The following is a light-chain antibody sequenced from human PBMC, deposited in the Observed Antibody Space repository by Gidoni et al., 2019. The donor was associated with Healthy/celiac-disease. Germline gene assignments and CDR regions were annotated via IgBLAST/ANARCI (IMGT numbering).Light chain of an antibody. J-gene: IGKJ1*01. CDR1: QSISSW. Sequence: DIQMTQSPSTLSASVRDRVTITCRASQSISSWLAWYQQKPGKAAKLLIYKASSLESGVPSRFSGSGSWTEVTLTISSLQPDDFSTYYCQQYNSYSLWTFGQXTKVEIK. CDR3: QQYNSYSLWT. V-gene: IGKV1-5*03. CDR2: KAS.